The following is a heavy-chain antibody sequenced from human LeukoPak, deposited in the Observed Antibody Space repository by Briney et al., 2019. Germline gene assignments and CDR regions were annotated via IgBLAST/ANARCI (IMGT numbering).Heavy chain of an antibody. CDR1: GFTFDDYA. J-gene: IGHJ4*02. V-gene: IGHV3-9*01. CDR2: ISWNSGSI. Sequence: GRSLRLSCAASGFTFDDYAMHWVRQAPGKGLEWVSGISWNSGSIGYADSVKGRFTISRDNAKNSLYLQMNSLRAEDTALYYCTRDYYDSRGLPFDYSGQGTLVTVSS. D-gene: IGHD3-22*01. CDR3: TRDYYDSRGLPFDY.